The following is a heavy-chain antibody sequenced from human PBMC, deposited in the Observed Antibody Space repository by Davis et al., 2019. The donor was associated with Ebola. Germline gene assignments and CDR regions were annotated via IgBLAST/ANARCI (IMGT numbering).Heavy chain of an antibody. D-gene: IGHD3-22*01. CDR3: ASTSFYDRSTYYFGLIDS. J-gene: IGHJ4*02. CDR1: GGAGGSLNYY. CDR2: IYYSGST. Sequence: SETLSLTCTVSGGAGGSLNYYWTWIRQPPGKGPEWIGYIYYSGSTSYNPSLKSRVTISQDTSKNQFSLKLSSVTAADTAVYYCASTSFYDRSTYYFGLIDSWGQGTRVTVSS. V-gene: IGHV4-61*01.